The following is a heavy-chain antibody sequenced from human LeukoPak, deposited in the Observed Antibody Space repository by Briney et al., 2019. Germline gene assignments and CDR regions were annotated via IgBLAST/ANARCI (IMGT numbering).Heavy chain of an antibody. D-gene: IGHD3-22*01. CDR1: GYTLTELS. CDR3: ASLGYDSSSYYRVDLHYFDY. CDR2: FDPEDGET. V-gene: IGHV1-24*01. Sequence: ASVKVSCKVSGYTLTELSMHWVRQAPGKGREWMGGFDPEDGETIYAQKFQGRVTMTEDTSTDTAYMELSSLRSEDTAVYYCASLGYDSSSYYRVDLHYFDYWGQGTLVTVSS. J-gene: IGHJ4*02.